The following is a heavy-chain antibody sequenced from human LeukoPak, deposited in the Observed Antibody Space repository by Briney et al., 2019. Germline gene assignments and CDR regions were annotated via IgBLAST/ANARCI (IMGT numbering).Heavy chain of an antibody. CDR3: AAGSSPFDY. V-gene: IGHV1-69*02. Sequence: SVEVSCKASAGTVSSYTISWVRQAPGQWLEWMGRILSILGIANYAQKFQGRVTITADKTTSAAYMELSSLRSEDTAVYYCAAGSSPFDYWGQGTLVTVSS. CDR2: ILSILGIA. D-gene: IGHD1-26*01. J-gene: IGHJ4*02. CDR1: AGTVSSYT.